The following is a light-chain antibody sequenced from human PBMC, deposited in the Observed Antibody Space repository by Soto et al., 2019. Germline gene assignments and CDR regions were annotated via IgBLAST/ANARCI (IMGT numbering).Light chain of an antibody. Sequence: DILMTQSPSTLSASVGDRVTITCRASQSSSTYLNWYPQKPGKAPKLLIYAASSLQSGVPSRFSGSGSGTDYTLTISSLQPEDFATEYCQQSYRTPTFGQGTRLEIK. CDR2: AAS. CDR1: QSSSTY. J-gene: IGKJ5*01. CDR3: QQSYRTPT. V-gene: IGKV1-39*01.